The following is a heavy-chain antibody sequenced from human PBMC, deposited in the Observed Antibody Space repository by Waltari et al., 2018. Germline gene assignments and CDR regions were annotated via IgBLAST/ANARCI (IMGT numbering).Heavy chain of an antibody. CDR3: STDENSGNDASMDV. Sequence: EVQLVESGGGLVKPGGSLRLSCAACGLTFSNAWMGGVRQGPGKGLEWVGRIKSKTDGGTTDYAAPVKGRFTISRDDSKNTLYLQMNSLKTEDTAVYYCSTDENSGNDASMDVWGQGTTVTVSS. V-gene: IGHV3-15*01. J-gene: IGHJ6*02. CDR2: IKSKTDGGTT. D-gene: IGHD1-26*01. CDR1: GLTFSNAW.